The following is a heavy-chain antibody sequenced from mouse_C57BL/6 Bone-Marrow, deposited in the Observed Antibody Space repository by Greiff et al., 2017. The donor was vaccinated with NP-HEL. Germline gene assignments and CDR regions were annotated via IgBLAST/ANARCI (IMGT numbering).Heavy chain of an antibody. Sequence: QVQLQQPGAELVKPGASVKLSCKASGYTFTSYWMHWVKQRPGRGLEWIGRIDPTSGGTKYNEKFKSQATLTVDKPSSTAYMQRSSLTSEDSAVYYCARSHYYGPWFAYWGQGTLVTVSA. J-gene: IGHJ3*01. CDR2: IDPTSGGT. V-gene: IGHV1-72*01. CDR1: GYTFTSYW. CDR3: ARSHYYGPWFAY. D-gene: IGHD1-2*01.